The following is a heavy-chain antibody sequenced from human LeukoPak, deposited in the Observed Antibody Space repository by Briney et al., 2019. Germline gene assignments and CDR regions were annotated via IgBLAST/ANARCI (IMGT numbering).Heavy chain of an antibody. V-gene: IGHV3-66*01. Sequence: GGSLRLSCAASGFTFSSNYMSWVRQAPGKGLEWVSVIYSGGSTYYADSVKGRFTISRDNSKNTLYLQMNSLRAEDTAVYYCARDDGDYAFDYWGQGTLVTVSS. CDR1: GFTFSSNY. CDR2: IYSGGST. J-gene: IGHJ4*02. D-gene: IGHD4-17*01. CDR3: ARDDGDYAFDY.